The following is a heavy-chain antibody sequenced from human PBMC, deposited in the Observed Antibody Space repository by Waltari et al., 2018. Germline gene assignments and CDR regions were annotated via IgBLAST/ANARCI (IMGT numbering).Heavy chain of an antibody. CDR3: ASGRGTFGVGRSAFDR. CDR2: ILYGGSST. CDR1: GFMLSNCV. V-gene: IGHV3-30*02. D-gene: IGHD3-3*01. J-gene: IGHJ4*02. Sequence: QVYLVESGGGVVQPGGALRLSCAASGFMLSNCVMHWVRQAPGKGLGWLASILYGGSSTSHADSVNGRFTISRANSQHTMVLQTSSLRPEDTAVYYCASGRGTFGVGRSAFDRWGPGTLVIVSS.